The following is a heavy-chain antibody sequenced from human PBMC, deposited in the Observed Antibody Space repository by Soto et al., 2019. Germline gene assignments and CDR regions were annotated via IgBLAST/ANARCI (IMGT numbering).Heavy chain of an antibody. J-gene: IGHJ6*03. CDR1: GGSFSGYY. V-gene: IGHV4-34*01. Sequence: QVQLQQWGAGLLKPSETLSLTCAVYGGSFSGYYWSWIRQPPGKGLEWIGEINHSGSTNYNQSSRSRVTISVDTAKNQFSLKLSSVTAADTAVYYCAREKGSGKYYFYYYYMDVWGKGTTVTVSS. CDR3: AREKGSGKYYFYYYYMDV. D-gene: IGHD3-10*01. CDR2: INHSGST.